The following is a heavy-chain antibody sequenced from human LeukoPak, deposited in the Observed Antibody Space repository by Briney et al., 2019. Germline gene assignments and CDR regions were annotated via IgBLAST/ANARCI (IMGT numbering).Heavy chain of an antibody. V-gene: IGHV4-59*01. CDR3: AREYSSSSEGIWFDP. Sequence: KPSETLSLTCAVSGVSIRSYFWSWIRQPPGKGLEWIGYIYYSGSTNYNPSLKSRVTISVDTSKSQFSLNLSSVTAADTAVYYCAREYSSSSEGIWFDPWGQGTLVTVSS. D-gene: IGHD6-6*01. J-gene: IGHJ5*02. CDR2: IYYSGST. CDR1: GVSIRSYF.